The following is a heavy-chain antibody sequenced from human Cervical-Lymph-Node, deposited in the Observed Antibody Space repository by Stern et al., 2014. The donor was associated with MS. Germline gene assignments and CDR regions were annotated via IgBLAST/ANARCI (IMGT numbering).Heavy chain of an antibody. D-gene: IGHD2-8*01. CDR1: GFTFSSYC. J-gene: IGHJ4*02. CDR3: ARDYEDTSMLFDH. Sequence: VQLVESGGAVVQPGRSLRLSCAASGFTFSSYCMHWVRQAPGTGLEWVTVISYDGNHKYYAASVKGRFTISRDNSKNTLHLQMNSVTPDDTAIYYCARDYEDTSMLFDHWGQGTLVTVSS. V-gene: IGHV3-30*03. CDR2: ISYDGNHK.